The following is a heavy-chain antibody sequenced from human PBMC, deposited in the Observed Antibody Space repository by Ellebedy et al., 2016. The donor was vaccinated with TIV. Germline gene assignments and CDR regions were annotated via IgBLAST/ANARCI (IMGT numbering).Heavy chain of an antibody. CDR2: INQDGSVK. D-gene: IGHD1-26*01. V-gene: IGHV3-7*03. Sequence: GGSLRLSXAASGFTFSNAWMSWVRQAPGKGLEWVANINQDGSVKYYVDSVKGRFTISRDNAKNSLYLQMNSLRAEDTAVYYCARDPDWGGASFFDYWGQGTLVTVSS. J-gene: IGHJ4*02. CDR1: GFTFSNAW. CDR3: ARDPDWGGASFFDY.